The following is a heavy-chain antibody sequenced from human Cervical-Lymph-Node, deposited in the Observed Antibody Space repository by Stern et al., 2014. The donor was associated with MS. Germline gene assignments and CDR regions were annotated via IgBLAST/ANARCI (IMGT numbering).Heavy chain of an antibody. Sequence: QLVQSGAEVKKPGASVKVPCKASGYTFTSYDIHWVRQAPGQGLEWMGIINPSGGSTSYAQKFQGRVTMTRDTSTSTVYMELSSLRSEDTAVYYCAREVAGHRLGMMDVWGQGTTVTVSS. CDR1: GYTFTSYD. CDR2: INPSGGST. CDR3: AREVAGHRLGMMDV. J-gene: IGHJ6*02. V-gene: IGHV1-46*01. D-gene: IGHD6-19*01.